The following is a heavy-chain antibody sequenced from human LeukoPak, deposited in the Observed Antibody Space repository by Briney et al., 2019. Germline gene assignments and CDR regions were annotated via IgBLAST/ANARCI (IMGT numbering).Heavy chain of an antibody. D-gene: IGHD2-2*01. CDR1: GFSISSGSY. CDR3: ARDQLRSTFGMDV. Sequence: PSETLSLTCTVSGFSISSGSYWGWIRQPPGKGLEWIGSTYHSGSTYYNPSLKSRVTVSVDTSKNQFSLKLSSVTAADTAVYYCARDQLRSTFGMDVWDQGTTVTVSS. V-gene: IGHV4-38-2*02. J-gene: IGHJ6*02. CDR2: TYHSGST.